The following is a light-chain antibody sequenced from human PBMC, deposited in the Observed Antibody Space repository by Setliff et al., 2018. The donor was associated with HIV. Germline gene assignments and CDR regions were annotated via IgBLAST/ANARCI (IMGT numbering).Light chain of an antibody. J-gene: IGLJ3*02. CDR2: DVP. V-gene: IGLV2-11*01. Sequence: QSVLTQPRSVSGSPGQSVTISCTGTSSDVGGYNSVSWYRHHPGKAPKLVIHDVPKRPSGVPDRFSGSKSGNTASLTISGLQTEDDADYYCCSYTGSDSFLWMFGGGTKVTVL. CDR3: CSYTGSDSFLWM. CDR1: SSDVGGYNS.